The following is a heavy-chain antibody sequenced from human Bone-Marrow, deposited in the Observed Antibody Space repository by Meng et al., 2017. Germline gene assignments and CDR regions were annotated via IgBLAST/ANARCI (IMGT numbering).Heavy chain of an antibody. CDR3: ARESSGWYIDY. J-gene: IGHJ4*02. V-gene: IGHV4-4*07. CDR1: GGSIVNFY. CDR2: VYASGNT. D-gene: IGHD6-19*01. Sequence: GSLRLSCAASGGSIVNFYWNWIRQPAGKGLEWIGRVYASGNTNYNPSLKSRVTMSVDTSKNQLSLKLKSATAADTAMYYCARESSGWYIDYWGQGTLVTVSS.